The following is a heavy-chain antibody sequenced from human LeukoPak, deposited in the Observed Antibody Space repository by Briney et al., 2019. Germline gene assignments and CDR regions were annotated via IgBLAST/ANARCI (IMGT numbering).Heavy chain of an antibody. Sequence: GASVKVSCKASGYTFTSYYMHWVRQAPGQGLEWMGIINPSGGSTSYAQKVQGRVTMTRDMSTSTVYMELRSLRSDDTAVYYCARDRAGYGSGSYYYYYYYMDVWGKGTTVTISS. CDR2: INPSGGST. J-gene: IGHJ6*03. V-gene: IGHV1-46*01. CDR3: ARDRAGYGSGSYYYYYYYMDV. D-gene: IGHD3-10*01. CDR1: GYTFTSYY.